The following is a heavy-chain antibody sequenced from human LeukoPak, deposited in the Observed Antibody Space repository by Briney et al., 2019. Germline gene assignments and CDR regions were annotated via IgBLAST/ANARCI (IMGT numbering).Heavy chain of an antibody. V-gene: IGHV1-69*04. J-gene: IGHJ5*02. CDR2: IIPILGIA. CDR1: GGTFSSYA. D-gene: IGHD2-2*01. Sequence: SVKVSCKASGGTFSSYAISWVRQAPGQGLEWMGRIIPILGIANYAQKFQGRVTITADKSTSTAYMELSSLRSEDTAVYYCAREEMIVVVPAAMPGWFDPWGQGTLVTVFS. CDR3: AREEMIVVVPAAMPGWFDP.